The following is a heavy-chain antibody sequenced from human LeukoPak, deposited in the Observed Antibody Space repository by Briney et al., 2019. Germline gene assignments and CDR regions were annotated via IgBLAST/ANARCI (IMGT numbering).Heavy chain of an antibody. V-gene: IGHV3-74*01. CDR2: INSDESIT. D-gene: IGHD2-21*01. CDR1: GFTFSSSW. J-gene: IGHJ4*02. Sequence: PGGSLRLSCAASGFTFSSSWMYWVRQAPGKGLVWVSRINSDESITTYADSVKGRFTISRDNAKNTLYLQMNSLRAEDTAVYYCARDPDSLDCWGQGTLVTVSS. CDR3: ARDPDSLDC.